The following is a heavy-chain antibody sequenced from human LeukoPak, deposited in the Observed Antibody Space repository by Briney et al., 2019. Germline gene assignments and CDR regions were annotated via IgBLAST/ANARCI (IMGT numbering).Heavy chain of an antibody. CDR2: IYHSGST. CDR3: ARLGYSGYDENFDY. Sequence: SETLSLTCTVSGGSISSSSYYWGWIRQPPGKGLEWIGEIYHSGSTNYNPSLKSRVTISVDKSKNQFSLKLSSVTAADTAVYYCARLGYSGYDENFDYWGQGTLVTVSS. V-gene: IGHV4-39*07. D-gene: IGHD5-12*01. J-gene: IGHJ4*02. CDR1: GGSISSSSYY.